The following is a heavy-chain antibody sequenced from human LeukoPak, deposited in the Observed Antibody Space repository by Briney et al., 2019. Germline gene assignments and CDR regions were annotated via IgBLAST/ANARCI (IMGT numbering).Heavy chain of an antibody. J-gene: IGHJ6*03. D-gene: IGHD5-18*01. CDR1: GGTFSSYA. Sequence: GASVKVSCKASGGTFSSYAISWVRQAPGQGLEWMGGIIPIFGTANYAQKFQGRVTITADESTSTAYMELSRLRSDDTAVYYCASRGSGYSYEFYYYYMDVWGKGTTVTVSS. CDR3: ASRGSGYSYEFYYYYMDV. V-gene: IGHV1-69*13. CDR2: IIPIFGTA.